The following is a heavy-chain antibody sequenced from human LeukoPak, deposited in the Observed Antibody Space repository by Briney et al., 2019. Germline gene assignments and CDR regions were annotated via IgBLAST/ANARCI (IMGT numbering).Heavy chain of an antibody. J-gene: IGHJ4*02. CDR3: ASYYGSSGFYTHFDY. CDR2: TSNNGGST. CDR1: GFTFRSYA. D-gene: IGHD3-22*01. V-gene: IGHV3-23*01. Sequence: GGSLRLSCAASGFTFRSYAMSWVRQAPGKGLEWVSTTSNNGGSTYYADSVKGRFTISRDNSKNTLYLQMSSLRAEDTAVYYCASYYGSSGFYTHFDYWGQETLVTVSS.